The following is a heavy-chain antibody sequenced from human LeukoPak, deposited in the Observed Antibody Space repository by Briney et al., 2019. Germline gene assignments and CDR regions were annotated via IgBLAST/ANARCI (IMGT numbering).Heavy chain of an antibody. CDR2: IYSGGST. J-gene: IGHJ6*02. Sequence: GGSLRLSCAASGFTVSSIYMSWVRQAPGKGLEWVSVIYSGGSTYYADSVKGRLTISRDNSKNTLYLQMNSLRAEDTAVYYCARDPSLPYCSGGSCYSHYYYYGMDVWGQGTTVTVSS. V-gene: IGHV3-53*01. D-gene: IGHD2-15*01. CDR1: GFTVSSIY. CDR3: ARDPSLPYCSGGSCYSHYYYYGMDV.